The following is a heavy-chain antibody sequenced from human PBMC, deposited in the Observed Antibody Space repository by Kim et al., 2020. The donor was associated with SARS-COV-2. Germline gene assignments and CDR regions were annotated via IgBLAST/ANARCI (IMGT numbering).Heavy chain of an antibody. CDR3: ARDRPSGYSYAMGDY. V-gene: IGHV3-33*05. CDR2: ISYDGSNK. Sequence: GGSLRLSCAASGFTFSSYGMHWVRQAPGKGLEWVAVISYDGSNKYYADSVKGRFTISRDNSKNTLYLQMNSLRAEDTAVYYCARDRPSGYSYAMGDYWGQGTLVTVSS. CDR1: GFTFSSYG. J-gene: IGHJ4*02. D-gene: IGHD5-18*01.